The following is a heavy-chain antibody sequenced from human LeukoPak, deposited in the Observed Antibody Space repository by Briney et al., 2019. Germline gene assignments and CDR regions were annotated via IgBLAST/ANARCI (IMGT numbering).Heavy chain of an antibody. CDR2: MNPNSGNT. CDR1: GYTFTSYD. V-gene: IGHV1-8*01. J-gene: IGHJ5*02. Sequence: ASVKVSCKASGYTFTSYDINWVRQAPGQGLEWMGWMNPNSGNTGYAQKFQGGVTMTRNTSISTAYMELSSLRSEDTAVYYCASSTTVTGWFDPWGQGTLVTVSS. CDR3: ASSTTVTGWFDP. D-gene: IGHD5/OR15-5a*01.